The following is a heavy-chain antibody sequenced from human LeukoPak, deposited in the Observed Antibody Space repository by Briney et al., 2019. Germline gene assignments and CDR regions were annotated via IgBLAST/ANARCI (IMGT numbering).Heavy chain of an antibody. Sequence: TLSLTCTVSGGSISSYYWNWIRQPPGKGLEWIGYISYRGSTNYNPSLKSRVTISVDTSKNQFSLKLSSVTAADTAVYYCARGADSSGYYSIFYFDYWGQGTLVTVSA. CDR1: GGSISSYY. D-gene: IGHD3-22*01. CDR2: ISYRGST. CDR3: ARGADSSGYYSIFYFDY. J-gene: IGHJ4*02. V-gene: IGHV4-59*07.